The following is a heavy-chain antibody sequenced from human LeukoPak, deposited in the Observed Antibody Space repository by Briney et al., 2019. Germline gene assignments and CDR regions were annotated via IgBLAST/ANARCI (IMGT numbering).Heavy chain of an antibody. Sequence: ASVKVFCKASGYTFTSYGISWVRQAPGQGLEWMGIINPSGGSTSYAQKFQGRVTMTRDMSTSTVYMELSSLRSEDTAVYYCARGKAGELNYYYYYMDVWGKGTTVTVSS. CDR2: INPSGGST. CDR3: ARGKAGELNYYYYYMDV. D-gene: IGHD1-26*01. V-gene: IGHV1-46*01. CDR1: GYTFTSYG. J-gene: IGHJ6*03.